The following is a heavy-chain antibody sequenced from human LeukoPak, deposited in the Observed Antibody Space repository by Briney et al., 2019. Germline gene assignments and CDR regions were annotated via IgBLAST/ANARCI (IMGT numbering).Heavy chain of an antibody. CDR3: ARAGGDYDYYYYMDV. V-gene: IGHV1-46*01. J-gene: IGHJ6*03. CDR1: GYTFTGYY. Sequence: ASVTVSCKASGYTFTGYYMHWVRQAPGQGLEWMGIINPSGGSTSYAQKFQGRVTITRDMSTSTVYMELSSLRSEDTAVYYCARAGGDYDYYYYMDVWGKGTTVTVSS. CDR2: INPSGGST. D-gene: IGHD4-17*01.